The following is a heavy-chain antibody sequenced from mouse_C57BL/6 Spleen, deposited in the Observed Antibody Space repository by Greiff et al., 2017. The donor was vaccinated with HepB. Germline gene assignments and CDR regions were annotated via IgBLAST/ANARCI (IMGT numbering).Heavy chain of an antibody. CDR1: GYTFTDYY. CDR3: ASSGYYYGSSHWYFDV. Sequence: EVQLQQSGPELVKPGASVKISCKASGYTFTDYYMNWVKQSHGKSLEWIGDINPNNGGTSYNQKFKGKATLTVDKSSSTAYMELRSLTSEDSAVYYCASSGYYYGSSHWYFDVWGTGTTVTVSS. V-gene: IGHV1-26*01. CDR2: INPNNGGT. D-gene: IGHD1-1*01. J-gene: IGHJ1*03.